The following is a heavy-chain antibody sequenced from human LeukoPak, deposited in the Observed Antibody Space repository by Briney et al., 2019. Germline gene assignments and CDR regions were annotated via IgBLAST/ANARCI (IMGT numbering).Heavy chain of an antibody. Sequence: NASETLSLTCTVSGGSISSYYWSWIRQPPGKGLEWIGYIYYSGSTNYNPSLKSRVTISVDTSKNQFSLKLSSVTAADTAVYYCARGRYYDSSGYCYFDYWGQGTLVTVSS. CDR3: ARGRYYDSSGYCYFDY. CDR1: GGSISSYY. J-gene: IGHJ4*02. D-gene: IGHD3-22*01. V-gene: IGHV4-59*08. CDR2: IYYSGST.